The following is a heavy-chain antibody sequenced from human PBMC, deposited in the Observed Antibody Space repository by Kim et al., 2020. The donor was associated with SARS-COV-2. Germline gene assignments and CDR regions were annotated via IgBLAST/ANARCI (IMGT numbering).Heavy chain of an antibody. CDR1: GYSISSGYY. V-gene: IGHV4-38-2*01. Sequence: SETLSLTCAVSGYSISSGYYWGWIRQPPGKGLELIGSIHHSGSTYYNPSLKSRVIISIDTSKNQFSLRLNSVTAADTAVYYCTSKYYYDTSGYYYADWWGQGTLVTVSS. CDR3: TSKYYYDTSGYYYADW. J-gene: IGHJ4*02. CDR2: IHHSGST. D-gene: IGHD3-22*01.